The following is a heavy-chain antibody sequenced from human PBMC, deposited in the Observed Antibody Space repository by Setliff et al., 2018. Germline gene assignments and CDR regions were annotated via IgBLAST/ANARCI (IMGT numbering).Heavy chain of an antibody. CDR2: IRYGGSKK. CDR1: GFAFSTYG. Sequence: GGSLRLSCAASGFAFSTYGIHWVRHTPGKGLEWVAYIRYGGSKKDYADYVRGRFTISRDDSKNTVFLQMSSLRAEDTAVYYCAKEIQPRRGPVYDSSGLAFDYWGQGTLVTVSS. D-gene: IGHD3-22*01. V-gene: IGHV3-30*02. J-gene: IGHJ4*01. CDR3: AKEIQPRRGPVYDSSGLAFDY.